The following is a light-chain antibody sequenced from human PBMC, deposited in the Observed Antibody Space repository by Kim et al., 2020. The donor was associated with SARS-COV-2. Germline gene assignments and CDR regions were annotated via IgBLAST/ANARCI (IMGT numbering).Light chain of an antibody. CDR3: QQYGSS. V-gene: IGKV3-20*01. CDR2: GAS. CDR1: QSVSSNY. Sequence: EIVLTQSPGTLSLSPGERATLSCRASQSVSSNYLAWYQQKPGQAPRLLIYGASSRATGIPDRFSGSGSGIGFTLTISRLEPEDFAVYYCQQYGSSFGQGTRLEIK. J-gene: IGKJ5*01.